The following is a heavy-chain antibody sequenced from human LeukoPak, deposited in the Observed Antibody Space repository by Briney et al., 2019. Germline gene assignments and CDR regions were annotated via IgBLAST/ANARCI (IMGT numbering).Heavy chain of an antibody. CDR3: ARESDIAVAGTGFDY. CDR2: INPSGGST. J-gene: IGHJ4*02. D-gene: IGHD6-19*01. V-gene: IGHV1-46*01. CDR1: GYTFTNYF. Sequence: ASVKVSCKASGYTFTNYFMHWVRQAPGQGLEWMGIINPSGGSTSYAQKFQGRVTMTRDTSTSTVYMELSSLRSEDTAVYYCARESDIAVAGTGFDYWGQGTLVTVSS.